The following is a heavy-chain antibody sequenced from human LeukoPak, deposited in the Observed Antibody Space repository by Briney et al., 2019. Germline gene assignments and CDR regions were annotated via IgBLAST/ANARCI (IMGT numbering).Heavy chain of an antibody. CDR3: ANSIGSWYENRDFDY. Sequence: GRSLRLSCAASGFTFSSYAMHWVRQAPGKGLEWVAVISYDGSNKYYADSVKGRFTISRDNSKNTLYLQMNSLRAEDTAVYYCANSIGSWYENRDFDYWGQGTLVTVSS. V-gene: IGHV3-30-3*01. CDR2: ISYDGSNK. J-gene: IGHJ4*02. D-gene: IGHD6-13*01. CDR1: GFTFSSYA.